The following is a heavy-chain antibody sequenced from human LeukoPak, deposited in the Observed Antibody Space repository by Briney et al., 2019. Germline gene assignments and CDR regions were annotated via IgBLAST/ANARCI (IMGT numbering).Heavy chain of an antibody. Sequence: GGSLRLSCAASGFTFSSYSMNWVRQAPGKGLEWVSSISSSSSYIYYADSVKGRFTISRDNSKSTLYLQMNSLRAEDTAVYYCAKGGYEYDSSGHNYFDYWGQGSQVTVSS. CDR2: ISSSSSYI. CDR3: AKGGYEYDSSGHNYFDY. CDR1: GFTFSSYS. D-gene: IGHD3-22*01. J-gene: IGHJ4*02. V-gene: IGHV3-21*01.